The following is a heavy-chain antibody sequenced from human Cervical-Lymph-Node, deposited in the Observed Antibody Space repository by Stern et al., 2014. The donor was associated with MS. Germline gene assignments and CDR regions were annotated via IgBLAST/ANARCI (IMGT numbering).Heavy chain of an antibody. CDR2: ISSDGSNR. Sequence: QVQLVESGGGVVQPGRSLRLSCTGSGFTFSMYAIHWVRQAPGKGLDWVAVISSDGSNRYYADSVQGRFTISRDNSKNTVFLQMNSLRADDTAMFYCAREQLGLFAYYGLDIWGQGTTVTVSS. CDR1: GFTFSMYA. V-gene: IGHV3-30*04. J-gene: IGHJ6*02. D-gene: IGHD6-6*01. CDR3: AREQLGLFAYYGLDI.